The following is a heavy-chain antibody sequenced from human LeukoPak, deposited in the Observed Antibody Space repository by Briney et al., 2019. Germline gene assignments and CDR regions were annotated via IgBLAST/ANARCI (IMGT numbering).Heavy chain of an antibody. D-gene: IGHD4-17*01. CDR3: ARDGPDYGDFDY. Sequence: GRSLRLSCAASGFTFSSYAMHWVRQAPGKGPEWVAVISYDGSNKYYADSVKGRFTISRDNSKNTLYLQMNSLRPEDTAVYYCARDGPDYGDFDYWGQGTLVTASS. V-gene: IGHV3-30*04. CDR1: GFTFSSYA. CDR2: ISYDGSNK. J-gene: IGHJ4*02.